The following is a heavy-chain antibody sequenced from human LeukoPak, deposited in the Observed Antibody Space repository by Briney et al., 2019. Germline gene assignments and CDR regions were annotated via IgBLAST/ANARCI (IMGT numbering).Heavy chain of an antibody. CDR2: IIPIFGTA. J-gene: IGHJ4*02. V-gene: IGHV1-69*05. CDR3: ARDPTYYYDSSGYREGYYFDY. CDR1: GGTFSSYA. D-gene: IGHD3-22*01. Sequence: SVKVSCKASGGTFSSYAISWVRQAPGQGLGWMGGIIPIFGTANYAQKFQGRVTITTDESTSTAYMELSSLRSEDTAVYYCARDPTYYYDSSGYREGYYFDYWGQGTLVTVSS.